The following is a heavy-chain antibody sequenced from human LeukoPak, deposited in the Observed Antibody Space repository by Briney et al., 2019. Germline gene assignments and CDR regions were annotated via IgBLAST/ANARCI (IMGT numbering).Heavy chain of an antibody. CDR2: LNPHNGAS. V-gene: IGHV1-2*02. D-gene: IGHD3-22*01. Sequence: GASVKVSCKASGYTFSDSSIHWMRQAPGQGLEWMGWLNPHNGASNFAQQFQGRFTITRDTSTNTAYMELSSLRSEDTAVYYCARARERHYYDSSGLFSYWGQGTLVTVSS. CDR1: GYTFSDSS. J-gene: IGHJ4*02. CDR3: ARARERHYYDSSGLFSY.